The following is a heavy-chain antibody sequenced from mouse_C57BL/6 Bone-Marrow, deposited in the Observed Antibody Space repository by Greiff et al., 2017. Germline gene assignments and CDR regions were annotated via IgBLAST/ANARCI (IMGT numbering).Heavy chain of an antibody. CDR2: IYPGSGST. J-gene: IGHJ2*01. Sequence: QVQLQQPGAELVKPGASVKMSCKASGYTFTSYWITWVKQRPGQGLEWIGDIYPGSGSTNHNEKFKSKATLTVDTSSSTAYMQLSSLTSEDSAVYYCASSTMVTTTGYYFDYWGQGTTLTVSS. CDR1: GYTFTSYW. V-gene: IGHV1-55*01. CDR3: ASSTMVTTTGYYFDY. D-gene: IGHD2-2*01.